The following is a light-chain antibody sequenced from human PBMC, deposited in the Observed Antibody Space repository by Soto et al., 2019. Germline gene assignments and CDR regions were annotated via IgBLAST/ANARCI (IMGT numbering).Light chain of an antibody. CDR1: QSISSW. V-gene: IGKV1-5*01. Sequence: DLHMTQSHSTLSATIRDRGTITCRASQSISSWLAWYQQKPGKAPKLLIYDASSLESGVPSRFSGSGSGTEFTLTISSLQPDDFATYYCQQYNSYPWTFGQGTKVDIK. CDR2: DAS. J-gene: IGKJ1*01. CDR3: QQYNSYPWT.